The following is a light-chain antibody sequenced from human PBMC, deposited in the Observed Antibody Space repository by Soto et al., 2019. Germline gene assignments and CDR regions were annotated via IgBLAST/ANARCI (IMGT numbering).Light chain of an antibody. Sequence: EIVLTQSPGTLSLSPGERATLSCRASQSVSSNLAWYQQKPGQAPRLLIFGASIRATGIPARFSGGGSGTEFTLTISSLQSEDFAIYYCQQYNNWPRAFGQGTKVDIK. J-gene: IGKJ1*01. CDR2: GAS. V-gene: IGKV3D-15*01. CDR3: QQYNNWPRA. CDR1: QSVSSN.